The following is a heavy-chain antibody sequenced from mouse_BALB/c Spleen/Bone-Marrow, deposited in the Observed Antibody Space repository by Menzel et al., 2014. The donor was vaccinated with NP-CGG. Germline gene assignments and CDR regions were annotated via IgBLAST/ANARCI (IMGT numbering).Heavy chain of an antibody. V-gene: IGHV1S22*01. J-gene: IGHJ4*01. Sequence: LQQSESELVRPGASVKLSCKASGYTFTSYWMHWVKQRPGQGLDWIGNIYPGSGSTNYDEKFKNKATLAVDTSSRTAYMQLSSLTSEDSAVYYCTRGQLGLPSMDYWGQGTSVTVSS. CDR2: IYPGSGST. CDR3: TRGQLGLPSMDY. D-gene: IGHD3-1*01. CDR1: GYTFTSYW.